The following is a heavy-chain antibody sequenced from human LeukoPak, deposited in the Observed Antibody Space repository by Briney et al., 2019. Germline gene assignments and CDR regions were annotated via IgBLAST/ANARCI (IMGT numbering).Heavy chain of an antibody. D-gene: IGHD5-18*01. CDR3: ARAPWIQLWSYYFDY. J-gene: IGHJ4*02. CDR1: GFTFSSYW. V-gene: IGHV3-7*01. CDR2: IKQDGSEK. Sequence: PGGSLRRSCAASGFTFSSYWMSWVRQAPGKGLEWVANIKQDGSEKYYVDSVKGRFTMSRDNAKNSLYLQMNSLRAEDTAVYYCARAPWIQLWSYYFDYWGQGTLVTVSS.